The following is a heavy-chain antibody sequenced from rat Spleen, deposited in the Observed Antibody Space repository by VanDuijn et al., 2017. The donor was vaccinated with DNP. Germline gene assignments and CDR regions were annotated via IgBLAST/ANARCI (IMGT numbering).Heavy chain of an antibody. V-gene: IGHV3-1*01. CDR1: GYSITSNY. CDR2: ISYSGST. CDR3: ARWRIGPHYFDY. Sequence: EVHLQESGPGLVKPSQSLSLTCSVTGYSITSNYWGWIRKFPGNKMEWIGHISYSGSTSYNPSLKSRISISRDTSKNQFFLQLNSVSTDDTATYYCARWRIGPHYFDYWGQGVMVTVSS. D-gene: IGHD1-11*01. J-gene: IGHJ2*01.